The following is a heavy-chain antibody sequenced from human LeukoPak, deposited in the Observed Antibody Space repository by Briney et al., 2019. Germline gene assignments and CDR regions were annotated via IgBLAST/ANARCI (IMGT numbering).Heavy chain of an antibody. Sequence: GEALQISFKGSGYGFTSYWIGWVRRMPGKGLEWMGIIYPGDSDTRYSPSFQGQVTISADKSISTAYLQWSSLKASDTAMYYCARRIAAAGTRNYYFAYWGQGTLVTVSS. CDR2: IYPGDSDT. CDR1: GYGFTSYW. J-gene: IGHJ4*02. D-gene: IGHD6-13*01. V-gene: IGHV5-51*01. CDR3: ARRIAAAGTRNYYFAY.